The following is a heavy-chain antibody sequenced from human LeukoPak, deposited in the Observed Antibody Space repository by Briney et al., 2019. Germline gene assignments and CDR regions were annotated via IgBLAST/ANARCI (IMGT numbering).Heavy chain of an antibody. J-gene: IGHJ5*02. CDR1: GGSISSDNYY. Sequence: SETLSLTCSVSGGSISSDNYYWGWVRQHPGKGLEYLGYIFYSGKTYYNPSLKSRVTISVDTSKNQFSLKLSSVTAADPAVYYCARGFGICGADCPARFDPWGQGTLVTVSA. D-gene: IGHD2-21*02. CDR3: ARGFGICGADCPARFDP. V-gene: IGHV4-31*03. CDR2: IFYSGKT.